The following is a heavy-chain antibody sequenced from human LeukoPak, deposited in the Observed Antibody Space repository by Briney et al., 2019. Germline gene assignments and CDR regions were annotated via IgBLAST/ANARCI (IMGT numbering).Heavy chain of an antibody. D-gene: IGHD3-16*02. Sequence: GGSLRLSCAASGLTFRTYAMSWVRQAPGKGLEWVSSISDSGGYTFYADSVMGRFTISRDNSKNTVYLQMNSLRAEDTAVYYCAKGGSYRSQPYFDYWGQGTPVTVSS. CDR3: AKGGSYRSQPYFDY. J-gene: IGHJ4*02. CDR1: GLTFRTYA. CDR2: ISDSGGYT. V-gene: IGHV3-23*01.